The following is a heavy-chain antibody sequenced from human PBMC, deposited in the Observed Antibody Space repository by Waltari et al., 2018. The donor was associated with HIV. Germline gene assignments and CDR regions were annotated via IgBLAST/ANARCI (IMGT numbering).Heavy chain of an antibody. CDR2: ISWDSGRI. J-gene: IGHJ5*02. CDR3: ARGPLYDWFDP. CDR1: GFIFQDYG. D-gene: IGHD2-8*01. V-gene: IGHV3-9*01. Sequence: VHLVASVGGLVQHGGSLRLSCAASGFIFQDYGMHWGRQAPGKGLEWISGISWDSGRIGYADSVRGRFTISRDNAKNFVYLQMNSLRGDDTAFYYCARGPLYDWFDPWGQGTLVTVSS.